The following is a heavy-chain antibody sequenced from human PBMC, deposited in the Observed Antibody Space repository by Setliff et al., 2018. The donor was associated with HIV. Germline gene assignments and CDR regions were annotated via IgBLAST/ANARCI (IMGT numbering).Heavy chain of an antibody. CDR2: IRNDGSDK. V-gene: IGHV3-30*02. CDR1: GFTFSSYV. CDR3: AKNLYRSGWSPLDY. D-gene: IGHD6-13*01. J-gene: IGHJ4*02. Sequence: HPGGSLRLSCAASGFTFSSYVMHWVRQAPGKGLEWVAYIRNDGSDKYAAVSLRGRFTISRDNSKNTLYLQMNSLRTEDTAVYYCAKNLYRSGWSPLDYWGQGTLVTVSS.